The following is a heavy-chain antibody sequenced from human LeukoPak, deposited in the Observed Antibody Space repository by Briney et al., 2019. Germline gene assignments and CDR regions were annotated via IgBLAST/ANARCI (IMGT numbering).Heavy chain of an antibody. D-gene: IGHD6-19*01. CDR3: AKPSSGWYFDPFDY. J-gene: IGHJ4*02. CDR1: RFTFSSYA. Sequence: PGGSLRLSCAVSRFTFSSYAMSWVRQAPGKGLEWVSSINGSGHSTYYADSVKGRFTISRDNSKNTLYLQMNSLRAEDTAVYYCAKPSSGWYFDPFDYWGQGTLVTVSS. CDR2: INGSGHST. V-gene: IGHV3-23*01.